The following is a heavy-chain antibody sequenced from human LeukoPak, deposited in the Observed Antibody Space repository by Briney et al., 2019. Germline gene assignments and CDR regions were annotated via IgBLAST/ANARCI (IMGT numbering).Heavy chain of an antibody. J-gene: IGHJ5*02. Sequence: GASVKVSCKASEYTFTSYDINWVRQVTGQGLEWMGWMNPKSGNTGYAQKFQGRVTMTRDTSISTAYMELSRLRSDDTAVYYCARDGNWDSSGWYRGWFDPWGQGTLVTVSS. CDR1: EYTFTSYD. CDR3: ARDGNWDSSGWYRGWFDP. V-gene: IGHV1-8*02. D-gene: IGHD6-19*01. CDR2: MNPKSGNT.